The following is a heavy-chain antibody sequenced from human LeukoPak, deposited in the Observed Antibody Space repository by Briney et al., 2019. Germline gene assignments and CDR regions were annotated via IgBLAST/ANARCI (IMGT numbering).Heavy chain of an antibody. V-gene: IGHV1-2*02. Sequence: ASVKVSCKASAYTFSGYYIHWVRQAPGQGLEWMGWINFNSGGKIFAEKFQDRVTMARDTSISTAYMELIRLRSDDTAVYYCARQIVSGSMGCGFWGQGTLVTVSS. CDR3: ARQIVSGSMGCGF. CDR1: AYTFSGYY. J-gene: IGHJ4*02. CDR2: INFNSGGK. D-gene: IGHD2-21*01.